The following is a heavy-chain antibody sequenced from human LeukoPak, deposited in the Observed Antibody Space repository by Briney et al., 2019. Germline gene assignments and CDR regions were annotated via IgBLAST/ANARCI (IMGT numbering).Heavy chain of an antibody. D-gene: IGHD3-16*01. J-gene: IGHJ6*03. CDR3: ARDGGVTYYYFYYYMDV. CDR1: GGSISSSSYY. V-gene: IGHV4-39*07. CDR2: IYHSGST. Sequence: SETLSLTCTVSGGSISSSSYYWGWIRQPPEKGLEWIGSIYHSGSTYYNPSLKSRVIISVDTSKNQFSLKLSSVTAADTAVYYCARDGGVTYYYFYYYMDVWGKGTTVTVSS.